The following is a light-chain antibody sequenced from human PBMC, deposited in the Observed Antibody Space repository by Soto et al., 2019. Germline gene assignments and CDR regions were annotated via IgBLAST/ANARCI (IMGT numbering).Light chain of an antibody. Sequence: QSALTQPASVSGSPGQSITISCTGTSSDVGGYNYVSWYQQHPGKAPKLMIYEVSNRPSGVSNRFSGSKSGNTASLTISGLQAEAEADYYCSSYTSSSTGVVFGGGTKLTVL. CDR3: SSYTSSSTGVV. CDR1: SSDVGGYNY. J-gene: IGLJ2*01. CDR2: EVS. V-gene: IGLV2-14*01.